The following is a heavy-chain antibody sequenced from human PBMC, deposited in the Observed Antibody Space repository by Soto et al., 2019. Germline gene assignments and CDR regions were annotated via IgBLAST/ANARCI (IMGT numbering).Heavy chain of an antibody. CDR2: ISGSGDST. D-gene: IGHD1-26*01. Sequence: EVPLLESGGGLVQPGGSLRLSCAASGFTFSSYAMRWVRQAPVKGLEWVSAISGSGDSTYYADSVKGRFTISRDNSKSTLYLQMNSLRAEATVVYDWARGGSGSYYDYWGQGTLVTVSS. J-gene: IGHJ4*02. CDR3: ARGGSGSYYDY. CDR1: GFTFSSYA. V-gene: IGHV3-23*01.